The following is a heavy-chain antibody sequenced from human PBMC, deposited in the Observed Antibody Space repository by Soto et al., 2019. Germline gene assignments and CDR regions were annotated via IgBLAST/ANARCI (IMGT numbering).Heavy chain of an antibody. D-gene: IGHD3-10*01. CDR2: IYYSGST. J-gene: IGHJ6*03. V-gene: IGHV4-39*07. CDR1: GGSISSSSYY. Sequence: SETLSLTCTVSGGSISSSSYYWGWIRQPPGKGLEWTGSIYYSGSTYYNPSLKSRVTISVDTSISTAYMELSSLRSEDTAVYYCARGFKAVSYYYYMDVWGKGTTVTVSS. CDR3: ARGFKAVSYYYYMDV.